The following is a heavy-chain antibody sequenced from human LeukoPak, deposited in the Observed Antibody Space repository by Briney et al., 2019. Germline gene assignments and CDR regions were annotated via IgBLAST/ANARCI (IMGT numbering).Heavy chain of an antibody. D-gene: IGHD3-22*01. CDR2: INTDGSST. CDR1: GFTLSSYN. Sequence: GGSLRLSCVASGFTLSSYNMKWVRQAPGKRLVWVSRINTDGSSTYYADSVKGRFTISRDNSKNTLYLQMNSLRAEDTAVYYCAKGGGTYYSDSSGYLPFDYWGQGTLVTVSS. CDR3: AKGGGTYYSDSSGYLPFDY. J-gene: IGHJ4*02. V-gene: IGHV3-23*01.